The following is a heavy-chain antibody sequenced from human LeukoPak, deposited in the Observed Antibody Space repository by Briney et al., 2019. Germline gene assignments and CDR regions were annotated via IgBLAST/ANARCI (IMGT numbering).Heavy chain of an antibody. D-gene: IGHD5-12*01. V-gene: IGHV3-11*04. J-gene: IGHJ4*02. CDR2: ISSSGSTI. CDR1: GFTFSDYY. CDR3: ARDHVKDSGYDRRGHY. Sequence: GGPLRLSCAPSGFTFSDYYMSWIRQAPGKELEWVSYISSSGSTIYYAVSVKGRFTISRDNAKNSLYLQMNSLRAEDTAVYYCARDHVKDSGYDRRGHYWGQGTLVTVSS.